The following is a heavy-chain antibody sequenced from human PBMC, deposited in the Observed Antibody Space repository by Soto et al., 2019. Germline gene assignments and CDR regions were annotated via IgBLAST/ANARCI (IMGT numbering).Heavy chain of an antibody. CDR3: ARAVLDSSSPFDY. CDR1: GFTFRSYG. CDR2: IWYDGSNK. Sequence: PGGSLRLSCAASGFTFRSYGMHWVRQAPGKGLEWVAVIWYDGSNKYYADSVKGRFTISRDNSKNTLYLQMNSLRAEDTAVYYCARAVLDSSSPFDYWGQGTLVTVSS. D-gene: IGHD6-6*01. J-gene: IGHJ4*02. V-gene: IGHV3-33*01.